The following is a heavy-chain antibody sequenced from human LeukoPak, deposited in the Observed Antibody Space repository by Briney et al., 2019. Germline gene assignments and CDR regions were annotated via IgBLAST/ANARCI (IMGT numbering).Heavy chain of an antibody. CDR2: INPSGGST. D-gene: IGHD2-2*01. Sequence: ASVKVSCKASGYTFTSYYMHWVRQAPGQGLEWMGIINPSGGSTSYAQKFQGRVTMTRDTSTSTVHMELSSLRSEDTAVYYCARTPVEDIVVVPAANYFDYWGQGTLVTVSS. J-gene: IGHJ4*02. V-gene: IGHV1-46*01. CDR3: ARTPVEDIVVVPAANYFDY. CDR1: GYTFTSYY.